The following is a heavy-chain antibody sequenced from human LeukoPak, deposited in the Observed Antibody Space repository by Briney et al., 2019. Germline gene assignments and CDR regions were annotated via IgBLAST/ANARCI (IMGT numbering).Heavy chain of an antibody. Sequence: GGSLRLSCAASGFTFSSYWMHWVRQAPGKGLVWVSRINSDGSTTSYADSVKGRFTISRDNAKNTLYLQMNSLRAEDTAVYYCARAGPSSSWHQFDYWGQGTLVTVSS. V-gene: IGHV3-74*01. CDR3: ARAGPSSSWHQFDY. CDR1: GFTFSSYW. D-gene: IGHD6-13*01. J-gene: IGHJ4*02. CDR2: INSDGSTT.